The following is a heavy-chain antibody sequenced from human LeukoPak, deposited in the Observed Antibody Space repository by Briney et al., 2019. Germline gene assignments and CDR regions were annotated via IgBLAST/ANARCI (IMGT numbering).Heavy chain of an antibody. CDR2: ISYDGSNK. CDR1: GFTFSSYA. D-gene: IGHD5-12*01. V-gene: IGHV3-30*04. Sequence: GGSLRLSCAASGFTFSSYAMHWVRQVPGKGLEWVAVISYDGSNKYYADSVKGRFTISRDNSKNTLYLQMDSLRAEDTAVYYCARDRDIVATISGGAFDYWGQGTLVTVSS. CDR3: ARDRDIVATISGGAFDY. J-gene: IGHJ4*02.